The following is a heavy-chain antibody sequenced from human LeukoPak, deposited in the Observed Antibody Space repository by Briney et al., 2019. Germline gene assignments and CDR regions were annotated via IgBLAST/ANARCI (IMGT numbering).Heavy chain of an antibody. Sequence: ASVKVSCKASGYTFTSYDINWVRQATGQGLEWMGWMNPNSGNTGYAQKFQGRVTMTRNTSISTAYMELSSLRSEDTAVYYCARGLGGNDFWSGYYPLYYYYGMDVWGQGTTVTVSS. CDR1: GYTFTSYD. D-gene: IGHD3-3*01. V-gene: IGHV1-8*01. CDR3: ARGLGGNDFWSGYYPLYYYYGMDV. J-gene: IGHJ6*02. CDR2: MNPNSGNT.